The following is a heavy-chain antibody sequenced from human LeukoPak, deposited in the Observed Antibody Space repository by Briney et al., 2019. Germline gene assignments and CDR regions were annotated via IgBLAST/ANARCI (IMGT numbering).Heavy chain of an antibody. CDR1: GGSFSSYY. V-gene: IGHV4-4*07. CDR2: IYTSGST. D-gene: IGHD2-2*01. J-gene: IGHJ2*01. Sequence: KPSETLSLTCAVYGGSFSSYYWSWIRQPAGKGLEWIGRIYTSGSTNYNPSLKSRVTMSVDTSKNQFSLKLSSVTAADTAVYYCARDSPLVPAAPPTSHWYFDLWGRGTLVTVSS. CDR3: ARDSPLVPAAPPTSHWYFDL.